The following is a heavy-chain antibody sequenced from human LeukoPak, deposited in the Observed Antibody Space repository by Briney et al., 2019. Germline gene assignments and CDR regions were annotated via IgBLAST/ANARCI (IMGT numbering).Heavy chain of an antibody. J-gene: IGHJ6*03. Sequence: ASVTVSCKASGYTFTGYYMHWVRQAPGQGVEWMGIINPSGGSTNYAQKFQGRVTITRDISTSTVYMELSSLRSEDTAVYYCARDGVAARLSYYYYYMDVWGKGTTVTVSS. CDR1: GYTFTGYY. CDR2: INPSGGST. D-gene: IGHD6-6*01. V-gene: IGHV1-46*01. CDR3: ARDGVAARLSYYYYYMDV.